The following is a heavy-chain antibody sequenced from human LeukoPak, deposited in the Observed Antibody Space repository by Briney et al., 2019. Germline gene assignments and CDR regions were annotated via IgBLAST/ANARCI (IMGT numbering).Heavy chain of an antibody. CDR1: GFTFSNYW. V-gene: IGHV3-7*04. J-gene: IGHJ4*02. CDR3: ARAQTYYDFWSAGY. CDR2: IKFDGSDK. D-gene: IGHD3-3*01. Sequence: GGSLRLSCAASGFTFSNYWMSWVRQAPGKGLEWVANIKFDGSDKFYVDSVKGRFTISRDNAKNLLYLQMNSLRAEDTAVYYCARAQTYYDFWSAGYWGQGTLVTVSS.